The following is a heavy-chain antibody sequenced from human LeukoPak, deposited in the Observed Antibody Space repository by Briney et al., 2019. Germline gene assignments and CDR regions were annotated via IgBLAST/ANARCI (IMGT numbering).Heavy chain of an antibody. CDR2: INHSGST. CDR1: VGSFSGYY. V-gene: IGHV4-34*01. J-gene: IGHJ5*02. Sequence: SETLSVTCVVYVGSFSGYYWSWMRQPPGKGLEWVGEINHSGSTNYNPSLKSRVTISVDTSKNQFSLKLSSVSAADTAVYYCAIHIVVVPAAAWFDPWGQGTLVTVSS. D-gene: IGHD2-2*01. CDR3: AIHIVVVPAAAWFDP.